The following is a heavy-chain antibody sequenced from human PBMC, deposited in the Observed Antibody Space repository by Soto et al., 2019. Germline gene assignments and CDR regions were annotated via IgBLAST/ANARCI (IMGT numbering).Heavy chain of an antibody. CDR2: ISASSGKI. Sequence: EVLVLESGGGLVQPGGSLRLSCAGSGFTSGTTWVRQTPGRGLEWVSGISASSGKIFYADSVRGRFTISKDNSKNTLYLQMDSLRDDDTAIYFCTQWDGYADVWGQGTTVIVSS. V-gene: IGHV3-23*01. J-gene: IGHJ6*02. CDR1: GFTSGT. CDR3: TQWDGYADV. D-gene: IGHD1-26*01.